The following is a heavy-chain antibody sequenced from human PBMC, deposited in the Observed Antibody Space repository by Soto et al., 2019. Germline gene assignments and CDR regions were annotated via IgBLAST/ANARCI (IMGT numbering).Heavy chain of an antibody. CDR2: ISYDGSIK. CDR1: GFTFSNYA. CDR3: AQEPGAVNWNYVSLDH. V-gene: IGHV3-30*18. J-gene: IGHJ4*02. D-gene: IGHD1-7*01. Sequence: QVQLVESGGGAVQPGGALRLSCAGSGFTFSNYAMHWIRHSPVKGLEWLASISYDGSIKEYAYSAKGGFTISRDDPNNTRHLQMFSRRENDTALYFCAQEPGAVNWNYVSLDHWGRGTLVTVST.